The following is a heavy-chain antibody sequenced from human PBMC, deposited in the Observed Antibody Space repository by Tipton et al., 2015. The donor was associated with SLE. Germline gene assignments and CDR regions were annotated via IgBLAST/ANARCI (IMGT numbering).Heavy chain of an antibody. J-gene: IGHJ5*02. V-gene: IGHV4-59*06. CDR1: GGDISRSY. D-gene: IGHD2-2*01. CDR2: IYYGGGT. Sequence: LRLSCIVSGGDISRSYWSWIRQPPGKGLEWIGNIYYGGGTYYNPSLESRVTISLDTSKNQFSLKLNSVTAADTAVYYCARSTDQNWFDPWGQGTLVTVSS. CDR3: ARSTDQNWFDP.